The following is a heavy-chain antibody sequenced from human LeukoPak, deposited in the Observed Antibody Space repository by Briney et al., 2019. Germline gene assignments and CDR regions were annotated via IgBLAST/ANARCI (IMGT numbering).Heavy chain of an antibody. D-gene: IGHD2-21*01. Sequence: SETLSLTCAVYGVSFSGYYWTWIRQPPGKGLEWIGEINHSGSTNYNPSLKSRVTISVDTSKNQFSLKLSSVTTADTAVYYCARGVWYYFDYWGQGTLVTVSS. V-gene: IGHV4-34*01. J-gene: IGHJ4*02. CDR1: GVSFSGYY. CDR2: INHSGST. CDR3: ARGVWYYFDY.